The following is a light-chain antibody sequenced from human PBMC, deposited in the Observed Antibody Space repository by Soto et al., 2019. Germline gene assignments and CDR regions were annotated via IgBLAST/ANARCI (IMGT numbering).Light chain of an antibody. CDR1: SSDVGGYNY. V-gene: IGLV2-14*01. Sequence: QSVLTQPAPVSGSPGQSITISFPGTSSDVGGYNYVSWYQQHPGKAPKLMIYDVSNRPSGVSNRFSGSKSGNTASLTISGLQAEDEADYYCSSYTSSSTLYVFGTGTKVTVL. CDR3: SSYTSSSTLYV. J-gene: IGLJ1*01. CDR2: DVS.